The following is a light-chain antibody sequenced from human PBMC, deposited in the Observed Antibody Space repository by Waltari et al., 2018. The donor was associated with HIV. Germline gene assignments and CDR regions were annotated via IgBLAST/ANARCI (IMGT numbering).Light chain of an antibody. CDR1: SSDVGGSKY. CDR2: EVN. J-gene: IGLJ3*02. Sequence: QSALTQPPYASGSPGQSVTISCTGTSSDVGGSKYVSWYQQHPGKAPKLMFYEVNKRPSGVPDRFSGSKSANTASLTVSGLQADDEADYYCNSYAGSNNWVFGGGTKLTVL. V-gene: IGLV2-8*01. CDR3: NSYAGSNNWV.